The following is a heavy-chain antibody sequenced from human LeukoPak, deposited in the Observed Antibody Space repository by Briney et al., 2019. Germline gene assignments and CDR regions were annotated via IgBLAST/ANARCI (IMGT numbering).Heavy chain of an antibody. D-gene: IGHD3-10*01. J-gene: IGHJ5*02. CDR3: ARDRDANWFDP. V-gene: IGHV3-53*01. CDR1: GFTVSSNY. Sequence: PGGSLILSCAASGFTVSSNYMNWVRQAPGKGLEWVSVIYSGGSTYYADSVKGRFTISRDNSKNTLYLQMNSLRAEDTAVYYCARDRDANWFDPWGQGTLVTVSS. CDR2: IYSGGST.